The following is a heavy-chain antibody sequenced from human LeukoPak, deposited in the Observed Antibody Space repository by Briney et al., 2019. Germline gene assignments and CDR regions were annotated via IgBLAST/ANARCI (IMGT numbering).Heavy chain of an antibody. D-gene: IGHD4-23*01. J-gene: IGHJ4*02. V-gene: IGHV4-38-2*02. CDR3: ARLRVQNYGGNWGFDY. CDR1: GYSISSISSTYY. CDR2: IYHSGST. Sequence: SETLSLTCTVSGYSISSISSTYYWGWVRQSPGKGLEWIWSIYHSGSTYYNPSLQSRVTISIDTSKNQFSLKLSSVTAADTAVYYCARLRVQNYGGNWGFDYWGQGTLVTVSS.